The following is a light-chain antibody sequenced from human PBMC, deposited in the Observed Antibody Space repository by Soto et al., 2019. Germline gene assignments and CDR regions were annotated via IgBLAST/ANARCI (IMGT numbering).Light chain of an antibody. Sequence: DIHMTQSPSSLSASVGYIFTITCRASQDITNSLAWYQKKTGKAPKLLIYEIYTLQSGVPSRLRGSGYGTELTITISSMQTEDFETYYCVQHNTYPWTFGHGTKVDIK. J-gene: IGKJ1*01. CDR1: QDITNS. CDR3: VQHNTYPWT. CDR2: EIY. V-gene: IGKV1-17*01.